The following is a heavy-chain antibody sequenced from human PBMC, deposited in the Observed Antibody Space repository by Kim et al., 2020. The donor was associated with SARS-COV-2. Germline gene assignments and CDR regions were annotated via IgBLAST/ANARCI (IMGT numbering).Heavy chain of an antibody. J-gene: IGHJ6*02. Sequence: SETLSLTCTVSGGSISSGSYYWSWIRQPAGKGLEWIGRIYTSGSTNYNPSLKSRVTISVDTSKNQFSLKLSSVTAADTAVYYCARGLVGMDVWGQGTTVTVSS. V-gene: IGHV4-61*02. CDR2: IYTSGST. CDR1: GGSISSGSYY. D-gene: IGHD1-26*01. CDR3: ARGLVGMDV.